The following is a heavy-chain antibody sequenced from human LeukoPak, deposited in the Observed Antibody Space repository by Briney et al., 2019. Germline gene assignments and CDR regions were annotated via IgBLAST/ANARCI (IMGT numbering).Heavy chain of an antibody. Sequence: ASVKVSCKASGYTFTSYDINWVRQATGQGLEWMGWMNPNGGNTGYAQKFQGRVTMTRNTSISTAYMELSSLRSEDTAVYYCARQYYYDSSGYYQANDAFDIWGQGTMVTVSS. CDR1: GYTFTSYD. V-gene: IGHV1-8*01. J-gene: IGHJ3*02. CDR2: MNPNGGNT. CDR3: ARQYYYDSSGYYQANDAFDI. D-gene: IGHD3-22*01.